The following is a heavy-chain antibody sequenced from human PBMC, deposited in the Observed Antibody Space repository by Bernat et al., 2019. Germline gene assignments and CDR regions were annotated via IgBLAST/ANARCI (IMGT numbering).Heavy chain of an antibody. V-gene: IGHV3-30*02. CDR3: AKSVYSSDNYGMDV. CDR2: IRYDGSKK. Sequence: VQLVESGGGLVKPGGSLRLSCAASGFTFSSFGMHWVRQAPGKGLGWVALIRYDGSKKYYADSVKGQVTISRDNSKNMLYLQMNSLRAEDTAVYYCAKSVYSSDNYGMDVWGQGTTVTVSS. CDR1: GFTFSSFG. D-gene: IGHD6-19*01. J-gene: IGHJ6*02.